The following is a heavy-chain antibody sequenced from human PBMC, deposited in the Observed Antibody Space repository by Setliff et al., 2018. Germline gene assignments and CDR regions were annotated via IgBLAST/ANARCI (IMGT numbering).Heavy chain of an antibody. Sequence: SETLSLTCTVSGGSINSGVYYWGWIRQPPGKGLEWIGRIYYSGSTSYYNPSLKSRVTISVDTSKNQFSLKLKSVTPADTAVYYCARAPGRNIRGDYWGQGALVTVSS. V-gene: IGHV4-39*07. CDR2: IYYSGSTS. CDR1: GGSINSGVYY. D-gene: IGHD3-10*01. CDR3: ARAPGRNIRGDY. J-gene: IGHJ4*02.